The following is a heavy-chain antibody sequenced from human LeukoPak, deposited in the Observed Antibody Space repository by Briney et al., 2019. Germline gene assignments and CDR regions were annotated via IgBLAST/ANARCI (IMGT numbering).Heavy chain of an antibody. Sequence: GGSLRLSCAASGFTLITYWMTWVRQAPGKGLEWVANINQDGSEKYYVGSVKGRFTISRDNSKNTLYLQMNSLRAEDTAVYYCAKRSAESSGYFDYWGQGTLVTVSS. CDR3: AKRSAESSGYFDY. J-gene: IGHJ4*02. V-gene: IGHV3-7*03. CDR1: GFTLITYW. D-gene: IGHD6-19*01. CDR2: INQDGSEK.